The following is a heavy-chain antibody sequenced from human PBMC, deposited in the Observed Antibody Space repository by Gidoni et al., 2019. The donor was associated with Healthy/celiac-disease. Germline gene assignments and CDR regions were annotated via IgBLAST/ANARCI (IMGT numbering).Heavy chain of an antibody. CDR2: ISYDGMNT. CDR3: AKDFGRDY. J-gene: IGHJ4*02. CDR1: GVHFSSYA. V-gene: IGHV3-30*04. D-gene: IGHD3-10*01. Sequence: QVQLVESGGGVVQPGRYLRLSCAASGVHFSSYAMHWVRQAPGKGLEWGAVISYDGMNTYYAASVKGRFTISRDNSKNTLYLQMNSRRAEDTAVYYCAKDFGRDYWGQGTLVTVSS.